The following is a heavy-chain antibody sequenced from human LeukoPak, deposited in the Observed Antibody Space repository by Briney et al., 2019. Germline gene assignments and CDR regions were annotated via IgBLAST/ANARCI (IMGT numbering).Heavy chain of an antibody. CDR3: ARENYDILTGSHTFDI. Sequence: SETLSLTCTVSGGSISSYYWSWIRQPPGKGLVWIGYIYYSGSTNYNPSLKSRVTISVDTSKNQFSLKLSSVTAADTAVYYCARENYDILTGSHTFDIWGQGTMVTVSS. CDR1: GGSISSYY. V-gene: IGHV4-59*01. D-gene: IGHD3-9*01. J-gene: IGHJ3*02. CDR2: IYYSGST.